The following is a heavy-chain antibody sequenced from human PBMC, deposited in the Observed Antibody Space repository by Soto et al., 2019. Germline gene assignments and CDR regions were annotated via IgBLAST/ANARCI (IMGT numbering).Heavy chain of an antibody. CDR1: GFTFSDHY. CDR2: ARNKANSYTT. D-gene: IGHD1-20*01. J-gene: IGHJ6*02. CDR3: ARDLLTGYGMDV. Sequence: EVQLVESGGGLVQPGGSLRLACAASGFTFSDHYMDWVRQAPGKGLEWVGRARNKANSYTTEYAASVKGRFNISRDDSKNSLYLQMNSLKMEDPAVYYCARDLLTGYGMDVWGQGTTVTVSS. V-gene: IGHV3-72*01.